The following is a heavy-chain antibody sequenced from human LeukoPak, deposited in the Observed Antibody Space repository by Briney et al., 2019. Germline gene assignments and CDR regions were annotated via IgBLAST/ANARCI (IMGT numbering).Heavy chain of an antibody. CDR1: GYTFTSYY. D-gene: IGHD2-2*01. J-gene: IGHJ5*02. CDR3: ARSGRYCSSTSCYVGNWVDP. Sequence: GASVKVSCKASGYTFTSYYMHWVRQAPGQGLEWMGIINPSGGSTSYAQKFQGRVTMTRDTSTSTVYMELSSLRSEDTAVYYCARSGRYCSSTSCYVGNWVDPWGQGTLVTVSS. V-gene: IGHV1-46*01. CDR2: INPSGGST.